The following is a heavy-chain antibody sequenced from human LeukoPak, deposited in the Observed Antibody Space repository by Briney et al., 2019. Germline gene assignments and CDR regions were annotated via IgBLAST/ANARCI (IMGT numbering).Heavy chain of an antibody. Sequence: SETLSLTCTVSGGSISSSSYYWGWIRQPPGKGLEWIGSIYYSGSTYYNPSLKSRVTISVDTSKNQFSLKLNSVTAADTAVYYCARRGYDFWSGYYPFYYYYGMDVWGQGTTVTVSS. CDR1: GGSISSSSYY. CDR2: IYYSGST. D-gene: IGHD3-3*01. CDR3: ARRGYDFWSGYYPFYYYYGMDV. J-gene: IGHJ6*02. V-gene: IGHV4-39*01.